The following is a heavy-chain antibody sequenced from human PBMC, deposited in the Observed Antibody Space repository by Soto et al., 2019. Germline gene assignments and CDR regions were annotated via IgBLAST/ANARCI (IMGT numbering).Heavy chain of an antibody. V-gene: IGHV3-48*01. CDR2: ISSSSSTI. CDR1: GFTFSSYS. Sequence: GGSLRLSCAASGFTFSSYSMNWVRQAPGKGLEWVSYISSSSSTIYYADSVKGRFTISRDNAKNSLYLQMNSLRGEDTAVYFCARANWNNVPFFDYWGQGTQVTVSS. CDR3: ARANWNNVPFFDY. D-gene: IGHD1-1*01. J-gene: IGHJ4*02.